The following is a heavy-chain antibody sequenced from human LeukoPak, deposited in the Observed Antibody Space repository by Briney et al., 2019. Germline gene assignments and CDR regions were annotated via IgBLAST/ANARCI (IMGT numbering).Heavy chain of an antibody. J-gene: IGHJ6*02. D-gene: IGHD3-22*01. CDR1: GYTFTSYA. CDR3: ARATPYDSSGYYYLYYYGMDV. Sequence: SVKVSCKASGYTFTSYAISWVRQAPGQGLEWMGGIIPIFGTANYAQKFQGRVTITTDESTSTAYMELRSLRSDDTAVYYCARATPYDSSGYYYLYYYGMDVWGQGTTVTVSS. CDR2: IIPIFGTA. V-gene: IGHV1-69*05.